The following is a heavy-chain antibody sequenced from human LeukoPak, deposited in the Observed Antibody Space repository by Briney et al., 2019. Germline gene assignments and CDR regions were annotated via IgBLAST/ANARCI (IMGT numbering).Heavy chain of an antibody. D-gene: IGHD2-8*01. CDR1: GYTFTSYA. CDR2: INAGNGNT. Sequence: ASVKVSCKASGYTFTSYAMHWVRQAPGQRLEWMGWINAGNGNTKYSQKFQGRVTITRDTSASTAYMELSSLRSEDTAVYYCAREKVGYCTNGVCPEGYYYGMDVWGQGTTVTVSS. CDR3: AREKVGYCTNGVCPEGYYYGMDV. J-gene: IGHJ6*02. V-gene: IGHV1-3*01.